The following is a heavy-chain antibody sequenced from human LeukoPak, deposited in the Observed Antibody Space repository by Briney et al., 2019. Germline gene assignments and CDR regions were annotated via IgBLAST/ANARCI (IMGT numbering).Heavy chain of an antibody. CDR1: GYSISSGYY. J-gene: IGHJ5*02. CDR2: IYHSGST. V-gene: IGHV4-38-2*01. CDR3: ARQGYCSSTSCYSWFDP. Sequence: SETLSLTCAVSGYSISSGYYWGWIRPPPGKGLEWIGSIYHSGSTYYKPSLKSRVTISVDTSKNQFSLKLSSVTAADTAVYYCARQGYCSSTSCYSWFDPWGQGTLVTVSS. D-gene: IGHD2-2*02.